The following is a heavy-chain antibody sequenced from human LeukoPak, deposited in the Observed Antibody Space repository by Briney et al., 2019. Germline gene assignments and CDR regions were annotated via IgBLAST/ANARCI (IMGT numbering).Heavy chain of an antibody. V-gene: IGHV3-66*01. CDR2: IYSGGST. D-gene: IGHD1-1*01. CDR1: EFSVGSNY. CDR3: ARVRAGTRKVSWFDP. J-gene: IGHJ5*02. Sequence: PGGSLRLSCAASEFSVGSNYMTWVRQAPGKGLEWVSLIYSGGSTYYADSVKGRFTISRDNSKNTLYLQMNSLRAEDTAVYYCARVRAGTRKVSWFDPWGQGTLVTVSS.